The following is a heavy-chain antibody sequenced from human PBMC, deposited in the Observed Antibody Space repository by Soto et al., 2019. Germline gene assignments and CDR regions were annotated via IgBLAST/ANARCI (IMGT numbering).Heavy chain of an antibody. CDR2: IYYSGNT. Sequence: PXGTLSLTCTVSSGSISSSSNYYCGWLGQPPGQGLEWIESIYYSGNTYYNPSLKSRVTLTVDTSKNLFSLNLSSVTAADTAVYYCVTTAAYCSGTSCYDFDYWGQGTLVTVSS. CDR1: SGSISSSSNYY. D-gene: IGHD2-2*01. J-gene: IGHJ4*02. CDR3: VTTAAYCSGTSCYDFDY. V-gene: IGHV4-39*01.